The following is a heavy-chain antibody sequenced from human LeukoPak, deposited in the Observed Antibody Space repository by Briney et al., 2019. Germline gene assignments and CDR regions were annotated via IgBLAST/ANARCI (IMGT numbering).Heavy chain of an antibody. Sequence: GGSLRLSCAASGLTFSRYAMSWVRQAPGKGLEWVSTISGSGGGTYNADSVKGRFPISKDNSQNTLYLQMNSLRAEDTAIYYCAKTGTDDGYSIYFDHWGQGTLVTVSS. CDR2: ISGSGGGT. CDR3: AKTGTDDGYSIYFDH. D-gene: IGHD5-24*01. V-gene: IGHV3-23*01. J-gene: IGHJ4*02. CDR1: GLTFSRYA.